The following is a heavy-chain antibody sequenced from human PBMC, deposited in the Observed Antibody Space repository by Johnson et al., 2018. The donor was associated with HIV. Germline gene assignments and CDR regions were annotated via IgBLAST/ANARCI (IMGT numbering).Heavy chain of an antibody. CDR2: ISYDGSNK. D-gene: IGHD5-12*01. J-gene: IGHJ3*02. V-gene: IGHV3-30*03. CDR3: AREGGGYDGKGAFDI. CDR1: GFTFSSYG. Sequence: QMLLVESGGGVVQPGRSLRLSCAASGFTFSSYGMHWVRQAPGKGLEWAAGISYDGSNKYYADSVNGRFTVSRDNAKNSVYLQMNSRRAEDTAVYYCAREGGGYDGKGAFDIWGQGTMVTVSS.